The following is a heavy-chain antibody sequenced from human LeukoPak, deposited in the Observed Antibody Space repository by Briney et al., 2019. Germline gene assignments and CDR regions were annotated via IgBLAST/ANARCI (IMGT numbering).Heavy chain of an antibody. CDR1: GYTSTGYY. CDR2: INPNSGGT. D-gene: IGHD3-16*01. V-gene: IGHV1-2*02. CDR3: VRGRGVKADY. Sequence: ASVKVSCKASGYTSTGYYMHWVRQAPGQGLEWMGWINPNSGGTNYAQKFQGRVTMTRDTSISTAYMELSRLRSDDTPVYYCVRGRGVKADYWGQGTLVNVSS. J-gene: IGHJ4*02.